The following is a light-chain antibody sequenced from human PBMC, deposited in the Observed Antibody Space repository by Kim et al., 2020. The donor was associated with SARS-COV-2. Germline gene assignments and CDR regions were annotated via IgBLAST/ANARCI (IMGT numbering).Light chain of an antibody. Sequence: QSALTQPASVSGSPGQSITISCTGTSSDVGGYNYVSWYQQHPGRAPKLMIYDVSKRPSGVPNRFSGSRSGNTASLTISGLQAEDEADYYCSAFTSSSTVFGTGTKVTVL. V-gene: IGLV2-14*01. CDR2: DVS. J-gene: IGLJ1*01. CDR3: SAFTSSSTV. CDR1: SSDVGGYNY.